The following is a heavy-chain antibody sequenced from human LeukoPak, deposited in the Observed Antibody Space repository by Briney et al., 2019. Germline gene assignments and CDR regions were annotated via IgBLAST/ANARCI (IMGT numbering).Heavy chain of an antibody. Sequence: PGGSLRLSCTASGFTFTSYAMGWVRQAPGKGLEWVSVIYSGGRIYYADSVKGRFTISRDNSKNTLYLQMNNLRAEDTAVYYCARGPYDIVEVPAAIAFDYWGQGTLVTVSS. CDR3: ARGPYDIVEVPAAIAFDY. D-gene: IGHD2-2*01. J-gene: IGHJ4*02. CDR2: IYSGGRI. V-gene: IGHV3-66*02. CDR1: GFTFTSYA.